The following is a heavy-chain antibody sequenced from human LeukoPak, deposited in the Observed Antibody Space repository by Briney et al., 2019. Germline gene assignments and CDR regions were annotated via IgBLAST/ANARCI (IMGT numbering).Heavy chain of an antibody. CDR1: GFGFSNAW. Sequence: GGSLRLSCAAPGFGFSNAWMSWVRQAPGKGLEWVGRIKSKTTGGTTDFAAPVKGRFTISRDDSKNTLYLQMNSLKIEDTAVYYCTTCTGGSCYSDYWGQGTLVTVSS. D-gene: IGHD2-15*01. J-gene: IGHJ4*02. V-gene: IGHV3-15*01. CDR3: TTCTGGSCYSDY. CDR2: IKSKTTGGTT.